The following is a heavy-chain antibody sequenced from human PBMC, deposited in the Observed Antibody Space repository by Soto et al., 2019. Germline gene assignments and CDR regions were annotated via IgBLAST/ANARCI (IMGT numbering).Heavy chain of an antibody. CDR3: ARMSYYYDKWYFDL. CDR2: VYYSGSS. J-gene: IGHJ2*01. D-gene: IGHD3-22*01. V-gene: IGHV4-30-4*01. Sequence: QLQESGPGLVKPSQTLSLTCSVSGGSINNDDFYWSWLRQTPGKGLQWIGYVYYSGSSDCIPSLKSRLSMSIDKSKNQFTMKLSSVTAADTASYYCARMSYYYDKWYFDLWGRGTLVTVSS. CDR1: GGSINNDDFY.